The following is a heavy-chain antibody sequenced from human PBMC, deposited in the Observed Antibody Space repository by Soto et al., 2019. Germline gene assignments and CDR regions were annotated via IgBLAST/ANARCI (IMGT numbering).Heavy chain of an antibody. V-gene: IGHV1-18*01. CDR2: ISAYNGNT. Sequence: QVQLVQSGAEVKKPGASVKVSCKASGYTFTSYGISWVRQAPGQGLEWMGWISAYNGNTNYAQKLQGRVTMTTDTSTSTAYMELRSLRSDDTAVYYCARAKGVGYFDWLLSDYYYGMDVWGQGTTVTVSS. D-gene: IGHD3-9*01. CDR1: GYTFTSYG. J-gene: IGHJ6*02. CDR3: ARAKGVGYFDWLLSDYYYGMDV.